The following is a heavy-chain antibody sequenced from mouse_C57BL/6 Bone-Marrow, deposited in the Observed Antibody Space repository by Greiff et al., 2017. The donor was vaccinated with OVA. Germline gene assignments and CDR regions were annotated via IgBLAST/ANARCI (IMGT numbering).Heavy chain of an antibody. CDR2: ISDGGSYT. Sequence: EVQVVESGGGLVKPGGSLKLSCAASGFTFSSYAMSWVRQTPEKRLEWVGTISDGGSYTYYPDNVKGRFTMSRDNAKNNLYLQMSHLKSEDTAMYYCARDKGYDGYPAWFAYWGQGTLVTVSA. D-gene: IGHD2-3*01. J-gene: IGHJ3*01. CDR3: ARDKGYDGYPAWFAY. CDR1: GFTFSSYA. V-gene: IGHV5-4*01.